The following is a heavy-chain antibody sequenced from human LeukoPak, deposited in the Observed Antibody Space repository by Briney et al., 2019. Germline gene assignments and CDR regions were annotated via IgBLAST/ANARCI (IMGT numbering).Heavy chain of an antibody. CDR3: ARVPRYGDYQDAFDI. CDR2: ISAYNGNT. Sequence: ASVKVSCKASGYTFTSYGISWVRQAPGQGLEWMGWISAYNGNTNYAQKLQGRVTMTTDTSTSTAYMELRSLRSDDTAVYYCARVPRYGDYQDAFDIWGQGTMVTVSS. CDR1: GYTFTSYG. J-gene: IGHJ3*02. V-gene: IGHV1-18*01. D-gene: IGHD4-17*01.